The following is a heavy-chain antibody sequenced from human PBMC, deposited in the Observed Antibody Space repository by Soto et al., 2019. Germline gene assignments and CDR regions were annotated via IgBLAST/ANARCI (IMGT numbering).Heavy chain of an antibody. CDR3: VRGRSYSVYDF. V-gene: IGHV4-4*07. CDR2: IYPSGST. D-gene: IGHD5-12*01. CDR1: WGAISGHS. J-gene: IGHJ4*02. Sequence: PSETVSLTCTFSWGAISGHSWIWIRQSAGRGLEWIGHIYPSGSTSYNPSLRSRVTMSLDTSMNQIFLNLTSVTAADTAVFYCVRGRSYSVYDFWGPGTLVTVSS.